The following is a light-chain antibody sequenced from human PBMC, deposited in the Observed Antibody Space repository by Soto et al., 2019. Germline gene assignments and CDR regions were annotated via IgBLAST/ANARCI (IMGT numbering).Light chain of an antibody. J-gene: IGKJ5*01. Sequence: DIQLTQSPSSLSASVGDRVTITCRASQSISSYLNWYQQRPGKAPNLLIYATSSLRTGVPSRFRGSRSGADFTLTITNLRPEDFATYYCQQSYSTPPTTFGQGTRLEIK. CDR2: ATS. CDR1: QSISSY. V-gene: IGKV1-39*01. CDR3: QQSYSTPPTT.